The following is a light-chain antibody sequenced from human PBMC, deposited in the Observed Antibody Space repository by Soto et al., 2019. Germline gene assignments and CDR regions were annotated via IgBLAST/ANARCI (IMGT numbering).Light chain of an antibody. Sequence: EVVLTQSPGTLSLSPGERATLSCRASQSVSSSYLAWYQQKPGQAPRLLIYGASSRATGIPDRFSGSGSGTDFTLTISRVEPEDFAIYYCQQFGSPPITFGQGTRLEIK. CDR1: QSVSSSY. J-gene: IGKJ5*01. CDR2: GAS. V-gene: IGKV3-20*01. CDR3: QQFGSPPIT.